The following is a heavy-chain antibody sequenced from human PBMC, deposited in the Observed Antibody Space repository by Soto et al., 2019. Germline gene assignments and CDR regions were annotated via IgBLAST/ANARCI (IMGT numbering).Heavy chain of an antibody. Sequence: QVQLVQSGAEVKKPGASVKVSCKASGYTFTSYDINWVRQATGQGLEWMGWMNPNSGNTGYAQKFQGRVTMTRNTSISTAYMELSSLRSEDTAVYYCARGGGDIVLVPAAYTQHWCDPWGQGTLVTVSS. CDR3: ARGGGDIVLVPAAYTQHWCDP. J-gene: IGHJ5*02. CDR1: GYTFTSYD. V-gene: IGHV1-8*01. D-gene: IGHD2-2*01. CDR2: MNPNSGNT.